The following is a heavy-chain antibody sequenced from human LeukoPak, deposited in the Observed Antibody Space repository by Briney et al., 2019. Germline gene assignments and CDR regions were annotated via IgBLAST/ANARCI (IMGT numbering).Heavy chain of an antibody. Sequence: SETLSLTCAVYGGSFSGYYWSWIRQPPGKGREWIGEIKHSGSTNYNPSLKSRVPISVDTSKNQFSLKLSSVTAADTAVYYCARLLVPAAITYYFDYWGQGTLVTVSS. J-gene: IGHJ4*02. CDR3: ARLLVPAAITYYFDY. V-gene: IGHV4-34*01. CDR1: GGSFSGYY. CDR2: IKHSGST. D-gene: IGHD2-2*02.